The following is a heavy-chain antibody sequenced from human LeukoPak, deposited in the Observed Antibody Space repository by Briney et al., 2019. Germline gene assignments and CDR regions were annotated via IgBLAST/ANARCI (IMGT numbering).Heavy chain of an antibody. V-gene: IGHV1-69*13. CDR3: ARDREISARPGGWFDP. J-gene: IGHJ5*02. Sequence: ASVKVSCKVAGGTINNFAISWVRQALGQGLEWMGGLSPVLATYAQKFQGRVTITADESTDTVYMELGSLTSEDTATYFCARDREISARPGGWFDPWGQGTLVTVSS. D-gene: IGHD6-6*01. CDR2: LSPVLA. CDR1: GGTINNFA.